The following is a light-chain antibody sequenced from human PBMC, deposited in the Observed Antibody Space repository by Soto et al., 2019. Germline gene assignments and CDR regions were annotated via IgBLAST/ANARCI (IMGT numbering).Light chain of an antibody. J-gene: IGLJ1*01. CDR2: EVS. Sequence: QSVPTQPASVSGSPGQSITISCTGTSSDVGSCSYVSWYQQHPGKAPKLMIYEVSNRPSGLSNRFSGSKSGNTASLTISGLQAEDEADYYCSSCTSSNTLYVFGSGTKLTVL. V-gene: IGLV2-14*01. CDR1: SSDVGSCSY. CDR3: SSCTSSNTLYV.